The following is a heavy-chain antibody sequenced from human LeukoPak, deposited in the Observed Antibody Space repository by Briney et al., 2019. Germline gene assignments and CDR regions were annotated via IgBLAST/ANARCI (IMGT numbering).Heavy chain of an antibody. CDR1: GFTFSSST. CDR3: AKGPLLWN. Sequence: GGSLRLSCAASGFTFSSSTMSWVRQAPRERVEWVSSISGSGGSTYYADSVKGRFTISRDNSKNTLYLQMNSLRAEDTAVYYCAKGPLLWNWGQGTLVTVSS. V-gene: IGHV3-23*01. CDR2: ISGSGGST. J-gene: IGHJ4*02. D-gene: IGHD2/OR15-2a*01.